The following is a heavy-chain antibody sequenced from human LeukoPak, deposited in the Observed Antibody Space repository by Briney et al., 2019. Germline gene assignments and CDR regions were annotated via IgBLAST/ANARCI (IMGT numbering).Heavy chain of an antibody. D-gene: IGHD3/OR15-3a*01. CDR2: ISYDGSNK. J-gene: IGHJ4*02. V-gene: IGHV3-30*04. Sequence: GGSLRLSCAVSGFTFSNYLMHWVRQAPGGGLEGVALISYDGSNKYYADSVKGRFTISRDNSKNTLYLQMNSLRAEDTAVYYCARVGHDYGDYWGQGTLVTVSS. CDR3: ARVGHDYGDY. CDR1: GFTFSNYL.